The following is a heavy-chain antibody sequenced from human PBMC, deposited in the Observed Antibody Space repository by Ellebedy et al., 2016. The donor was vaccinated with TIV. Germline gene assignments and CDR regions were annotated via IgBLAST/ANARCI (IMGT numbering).Heavy chain of an antibody. CDR2: ISWDGDRT. CDR1: GFTFDDYT. CDR3: AKADNVYCDSPSCLNFDY. J-gene: IGHJ4*02. V-gene: IGHV3-43*01. Sequence: GESLKISXAASGFTFDDYTMHWVRQAPGKGLEWVSLISWDGDRTYYSDSVKGRFFISRDNSKDTLSLQMTSLRAADTALYYCAKADNVYCDSPSCLNFDYWGQGVLVTVSS. D-gene: IGHD2-2*01.